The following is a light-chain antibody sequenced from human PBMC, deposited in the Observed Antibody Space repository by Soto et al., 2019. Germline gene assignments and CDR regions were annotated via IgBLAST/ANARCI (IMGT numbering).Light chain of an antibody. CDR3: QQSYGIPLT. CDR1: QSVANL. Sequence: DIQLTQSPSSLSASVGDRITITCRASQSVANLLNWYQQKPGRAPNLLIYTASSLQSGVPSRFSGSGSGTDFTLTISSLQPEDFATYYCQQSYGIPLTFGGGTKVEI. J-gene: IGKJ4*01. V-gene: IGKV1-39*01. CDR2: TAS.